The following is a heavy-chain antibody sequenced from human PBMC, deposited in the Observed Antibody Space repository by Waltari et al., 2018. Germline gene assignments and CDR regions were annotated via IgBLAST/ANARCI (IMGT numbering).Heavy chain of an antibody. J-gene: IGHJ6*03. Sequence: QVQLQQWGAGLLKPSETLSLTCAVYGGSFSGYYWSWIRQPPGKGLEWIGEINHSGSTNYNPSLKSRVTISVDTSKNQFSLKLSSVTAADTAVYYCARGRTYYDFWSGYYTRKDGYYYMDVWGKGTTVTISS. CDR2: INHSGST. CDR3: ARGRTYYDFWSGYYTRKDGYYYMDV. D-gene: IGHD3-3*01. CDR1: GGSFSGYY. V-gene: IGHV4-34*01.